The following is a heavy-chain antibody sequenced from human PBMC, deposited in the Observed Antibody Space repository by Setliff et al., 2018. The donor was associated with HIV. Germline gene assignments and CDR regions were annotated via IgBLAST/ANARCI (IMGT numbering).Heavy chain of an antibody. D-gene: IGHD6-6*01. CDR1: GGPFNINA. CDR2: IIPLFGTA. Sequence: SVKVSCKASGGPFNINAVTWVRQAPGQGLERVGAIIPLFGTANYAQKFQGRVTITADDYTSTVYMEVRSLRSADTAVYYCSKVSEHRTSSGSFYYYMDVWGEGTTVTVSS. V-gene: IGHV1-69*13. J-gene: IGHJ6*03. CDR3: SKVSEHRTSSGSFYYYMDV.